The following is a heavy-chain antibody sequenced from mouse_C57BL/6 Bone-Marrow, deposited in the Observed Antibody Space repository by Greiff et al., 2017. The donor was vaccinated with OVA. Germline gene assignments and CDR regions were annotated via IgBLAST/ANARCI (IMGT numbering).Heavy chain of an antibody. J-gene: IGHJ3*01. Sequence: EVMLVESGGGLVKPGGSLKLSCAASGFTFSDYGMNWVRQAPEKGLEWVAYISSGSSAINYADKVKGRVTISRANAKNTLLLQMTSLRSEVTAMYYCARRTCAWFAYWGQGTLVTVSA. CDR1: GFTFSDYG. CDR3: ARRTCAWFAY. CDR2: ISSGSSAI. V-gene: IGHV5-17*01.